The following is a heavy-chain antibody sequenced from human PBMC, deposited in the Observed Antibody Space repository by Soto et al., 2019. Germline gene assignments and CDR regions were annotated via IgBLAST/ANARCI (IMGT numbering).Heavy chain of an antibody. CDR2: ISSTTNYI. CDR3: ARESEDLTSNFDY. CDR1: GFTFTRYS. J-gene: IGHJ4*02. Sequence: PGGSLRLSCAASGFTFTRYSMNWVRQAPGKGLEWVSSISSTTNYIYYADSMKGRFTVSRDNAKNSVYLEMDSLSAEDTAVYYCARESEDLTSNFDYWGQGTLVTVSS. V-gene: IGHV3-21*01.